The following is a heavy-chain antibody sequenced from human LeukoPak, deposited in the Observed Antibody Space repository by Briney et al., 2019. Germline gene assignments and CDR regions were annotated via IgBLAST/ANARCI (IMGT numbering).Heavy chain of an antibody. D-gene: IGHD3-22*01. CDR3: AKRGVVIRVILVGFHKEAYYFDS. Sequence: LAGGALRLSRAASGFTFSNYWMGWVRQAPGRGLEWVAGISDSGGRTNYADSVKGRFTISRDNPKNTLYLQMNSLRAEDTAVYFCAKRGVVIRVILVGFHKEAYYFDSWGQGALVTVSS. V-gene: IGHV3-23*01. CDR1: GFTFSNYW. CDR2: ISDSGGRT. J-gene: IGHJ4*02.